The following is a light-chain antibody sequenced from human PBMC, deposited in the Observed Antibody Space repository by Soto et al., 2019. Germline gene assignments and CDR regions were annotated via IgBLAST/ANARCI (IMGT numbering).Light chain of an antibody. Sequence: EIVLTQSPGTLSLSPGERATLSCRASQSVSSSYLAWYQQKPGQAPRLLIYVASSRATGIPDRFSGSGSGTDFTLTISRLEPDDFAVYYCQPCDGSPRLTCGGGTKLEIK. CDR1: QSVSSSY. CDR3: QPCDGSPRLT. J-gene: IGKJ4*01. V-gene: IGKV3-20*01. CDR2: VAS.